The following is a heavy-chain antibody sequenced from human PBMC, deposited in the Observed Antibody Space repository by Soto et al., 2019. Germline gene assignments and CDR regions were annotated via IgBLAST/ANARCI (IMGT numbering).Heavy chain of an antibody. D-gene: IGHD3-10*01. V-gene: IGHV4-31*03. Sequence: QVQLQESGPGLVKPSQTMSLTCTVSGGSVSSGGQYWSWIRQHPGKGLEWTGNIYYSGDTYYNQSLRSRVTMSVYTSMNQFSLSLCSVTASDTAVYYCALRRTRVYFGLWGRGTLLTVSS. CDR1: GGSVSSGGQY. J-gene: IGHJ2*01. CDR3: ALRRTRVYFGL. CDR2: IYYSGDT.